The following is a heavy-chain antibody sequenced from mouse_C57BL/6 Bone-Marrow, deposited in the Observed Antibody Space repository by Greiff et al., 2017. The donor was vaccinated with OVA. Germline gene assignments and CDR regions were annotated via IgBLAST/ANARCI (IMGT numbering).Heavy chain of an antibody. CDR3: ARGLWLQRRYYWAMDY. CDR1: GYTFTTYP. Sequence: QVQLQQSGAELVKPGASVKMSCKASGYTFTTYPIEWMKQNHGKSLEWIGNFHPYNDDTKYNEKFKGKATLTVEKSSSTVYVELSRLTSDDSAVYYCARGLWLQRRYYWAMDYWGKGTSVTVSS. J-gene: IGHJ4*01. D-gene: IGHD2-2*01. V-gene: IGHV1-47*01. CDR2: FHPYNDDT.